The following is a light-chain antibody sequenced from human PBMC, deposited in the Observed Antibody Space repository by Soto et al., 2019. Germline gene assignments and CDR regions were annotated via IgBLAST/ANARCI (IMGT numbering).Light chain of an antibody. CDR3: QQYDDLPLT. CDR2: DAS. CDR1: QSISSW. V-gene: IGKV1-5*01. Sequence: IQMTQSPSTLSASVGDRVTITCRASQSISSWLAWYQQQPGKAPKLLIYDASSLESGVPSRFSGSGSGTEFTLTISSLQPDDIATYFCQQYDDLPLTFGGGTKVDI. J-gene: IGKJ4*01.